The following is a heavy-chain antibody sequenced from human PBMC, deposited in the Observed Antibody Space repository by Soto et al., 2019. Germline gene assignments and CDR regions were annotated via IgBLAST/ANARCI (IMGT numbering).Heavy chain of an antibody. D-gene: IGHD2-8*01. CDR2: IYHSEST. V-gene: IGHV4-59*01. CDR3: ARDHFKGVDYYYYGMDV. J-gene: IGHJ6*02. Sequence: SATLSLTSTVSGYSISTFYWNWLRQPPGKGLEWIGYIYHSESTNYNPALKSRATISVDTSKNQFSLKLTSVTAADTAVYYCARDHFKGVDYYYYGMDVWGQGTTVT. CDR1: GYSISTFY.